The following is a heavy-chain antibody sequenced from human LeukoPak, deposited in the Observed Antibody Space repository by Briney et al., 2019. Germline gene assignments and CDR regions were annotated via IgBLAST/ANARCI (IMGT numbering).Heavy chain of an antibody. D-gene: IGHD3-10*01. Sequence: GASVKVSCKASRYIFTGYFIHWVRQVPGQGLEWMGWINPKNGGTNPAEKFQGRVTMTRDTSLSTAFMELSRLRSDDTAVYYCARVWAYYYMDVWGKGTTVTVSS. CDR1: RYIFTGYF. CDR2: INPKNGGT. J-gene: IGHJ6*03. CDR3: ARVWAYYYMDV. V-gene: IGHV1-2*02.